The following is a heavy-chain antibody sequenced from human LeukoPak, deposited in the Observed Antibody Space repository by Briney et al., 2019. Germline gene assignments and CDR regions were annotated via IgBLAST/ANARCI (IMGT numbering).Heavy chain of an antibody. V-gene: IGHV4-39*01. D-gene: IGHD1-1*01. Sequence: PSETLSLTCTVSGGSISSSSYYWGWIRQPPGKGLEWIGNIYYSGSTYYSPSLKSRVTISVDTSKNQFSLKLSSVTAADTAVYYCARPVPSRLGWFDPWSQGTLVTVSS. CDR2: IYYSGST. CDR1: GGSISSSSYY. J-gene: IGHJ5*02. CDR3: ARPVPSRLGWFDP.